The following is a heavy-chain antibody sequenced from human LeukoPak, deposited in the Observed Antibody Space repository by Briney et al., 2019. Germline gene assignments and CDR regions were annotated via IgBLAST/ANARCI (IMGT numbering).Heavy chain of an antibody. CDR3: ARGYGSGSYYGY. CDR2: INRGGST. Sequence: SETLSLTCAVYGGSFSGYYWSWIRQPPGKGLEWIGEINRGGSTNYNPFLKSRVTISVDTSKNQFSLKLSSVTAADTAVYYCARGYGSGSYYGYWGQGTLVTVSS. V-gene: IGHV4-34*01. CDR1: GGSFSGYY. J-gene: IGHJ4*02. D-gene: IGHD3-10*01.